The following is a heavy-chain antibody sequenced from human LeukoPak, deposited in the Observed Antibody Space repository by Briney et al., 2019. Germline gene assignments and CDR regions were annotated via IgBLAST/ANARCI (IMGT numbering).Heavy chain of an antibody. D-gene: IGHD3-22*01. Sequence: GGSLRLSCAASGFTFSNYWMSWVRQAPGKGLEWVANIKQDGSEKYYVDSVKGRFTISRDNAKNSLYLQMNSLRAEDTAVYYCARDLPPYYYDSSGYKRGPLDYWGQGTLVTVSS. V-gene: IGHV3-7*01. CDR2: IKQDGSEK. J-gene: IGHJ4*02. CDR1: GFTFSNYW. CDR3: ARDLPPYYYDSSGYKRGPLDY.